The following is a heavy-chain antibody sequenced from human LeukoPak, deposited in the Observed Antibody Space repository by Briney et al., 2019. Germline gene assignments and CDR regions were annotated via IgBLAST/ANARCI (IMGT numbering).Heavy chain of an antibody. CDR3: ARDIVVVPAAILGVYYYGMDV. J-gene: IGHJ6*02. D-gene: IGHD2-2*02. V-gene: IGHV3-7*01. CDR1: GFTFSSYW. CDR2: IKQDGSEK. Sequence: GGSLRLSCAASGFTFSSYWMSWVRQAPGKGLEWVANIKQDGSEKYYVDSVKGRLTISRDNAKNSLYLQMNSLRAEDTAVYYCARDIVVVPAAILGVYYYGMDVWGQGTTVTVSS.